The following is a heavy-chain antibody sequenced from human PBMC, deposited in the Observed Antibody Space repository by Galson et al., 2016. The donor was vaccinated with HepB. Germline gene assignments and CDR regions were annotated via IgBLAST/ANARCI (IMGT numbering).Heavy chain of an antibody. J-gene: IGHJ1*01. D-gene: IGHD5-24*01. CDR3: AKHFEMAIMEH. V-gene: IGHV4-39*01. CDR2: VYYLGNI. CDR1: GDSISRSTHY. Sequence: SETLSLTCTVSGDSISRSTHYWGWIRQPPGKGLEWVGSVYYLGNIYFNPSLKSRVTISLDTSKNNFSLKLNSVTAADTAVYYCAKHFEMAIMEHWGQGILVTVSS.